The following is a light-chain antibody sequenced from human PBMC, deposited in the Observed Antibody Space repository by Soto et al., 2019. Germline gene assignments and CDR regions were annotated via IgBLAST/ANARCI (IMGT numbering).Light chain of an antibody. CDR1: SRDIGTSNL. V-gene: IGLV2-23*02. CDR3: YSFTGISTSLFV. Sequence: QSALTQPASVSGSPGQSITISCTGSSRDIGTSNLVSWYQQYPGKAPKLIIYEVTKRPSGISYRFSGSKSGNTASLTISGLQLEDEATYYCYSFTGISTSLFVFGTGTKVTVL. CDR2: EVT. J-gene: IGLJ1*01.